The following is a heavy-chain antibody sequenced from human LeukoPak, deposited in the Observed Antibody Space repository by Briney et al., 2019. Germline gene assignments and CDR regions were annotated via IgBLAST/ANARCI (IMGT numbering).Heavy chain of an antibody. CDR3: ARDRGYYDSRAYFDY. D-gene: IGHD3-22*01. CDR2: IWYDGSNK. Sequence: GGSLRLSCAASGFTFSSYGMHWVRQAPGKGLEWVAVIWYDGSNKYYADSVKGRFTISRDNSKNTLYLQMNSLRAEDTAVYYRARDRGYYDSRAYFDYWGQGTLVTVSS. V-gene: IGHV3-33*01. J-gene: IGHJ4*02. CDR1: GFTFSSYG.